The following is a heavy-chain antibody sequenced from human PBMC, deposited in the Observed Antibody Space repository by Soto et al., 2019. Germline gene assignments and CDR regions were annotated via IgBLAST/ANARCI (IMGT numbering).Heavy chain of an antibody. J-gene: IGHJ6*03. D-gene: IGHD3-3*01. Sequence: GGSLRLACAASGVNFSSYAMSWVRQAPGKGLEWVSAISGSGGSTYYADSVKGRFTISRDNSKNTLYLQMNSLRAEDTAVYYCARVYSDRENYDFWSGYRYYYYYYMDVWGKGTTVTVSS. V-gene: IGHV3-23*01. CDR3: ARVYSDRENYDFWSGYRYYYYYYMDV. CDR1: GVNFSSYA. CDR2: ISGSGGST.